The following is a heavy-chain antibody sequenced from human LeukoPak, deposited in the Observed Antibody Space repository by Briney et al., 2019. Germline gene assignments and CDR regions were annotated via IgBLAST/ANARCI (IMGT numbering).Heavy chain of an antibody. D-gene: IGHD6-13*01. CDR1: GGSFSGYY. V-gene: IGHV4-34*01. CDR3: ARSSSSWTLDY. Sequence: PSETLSLTCAVYGGSFSGYYWSWSRQPPGKGLEWIGEINHSGSTNYNPSLKSRVTISVDTSKNQFSLKLSSVTAADTAVYYCARSSSSWTLDYWGQGTLVTVSS. CDR2: INHSGST. J-gene: IGHJ4*02.